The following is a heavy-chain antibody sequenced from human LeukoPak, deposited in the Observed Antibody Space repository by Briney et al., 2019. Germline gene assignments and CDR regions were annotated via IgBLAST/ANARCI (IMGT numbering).Heavy chain of an antibody. J-gene: IGHJ5*02. V-gene: IGHV4-34*01. Sequence: PSETLSLTCAVYGGSFSGYYWSWIRQPPGKGLEWIGEINHSGSTNYNPPLKSRVTISVDTSKNQFSLKLSSVTAADTAVYYCARGSIITIFGVIHKYNWFDPWGQGTLVTVSS. CDR2: INHSGST. CDR3: ARGSIITIFGVIHKYNWFDP. D-gene: IGHD3-3*01. CDR1: GGSFSGYY.